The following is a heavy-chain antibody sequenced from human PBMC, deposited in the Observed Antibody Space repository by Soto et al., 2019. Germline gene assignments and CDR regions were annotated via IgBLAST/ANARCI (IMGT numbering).Heavy chain of an antibody. J-gene: IGHJ6*02. Sequence: QVQLVQSGAEVKKPGSSVKVSCKASGGTFSSYAVSWVRQAPGQGLEWMGGIIPIFGTANYAQKFQGRVTITADESTSTAHMELSSRRSEDTAVYYCARDYVLVPAARDGSYYYYGMDVGGQGTTVTVSS. CDR3: ARDYVLVPAARDGSYYYYGMDV. V-gene: IGHV1-69*12. D-gene: IGHD2-2*01. CDR1: GGTFSSYA. CDR2: IIPIFGTA.